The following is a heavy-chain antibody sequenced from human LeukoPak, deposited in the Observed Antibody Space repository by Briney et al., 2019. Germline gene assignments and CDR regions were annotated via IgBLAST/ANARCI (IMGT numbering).Heavy chain of an antibody. V-gene: IGHV4-30-4*08. CDR1: GGSISSGDYY. CDR3: AGNLVATSSIDY. D-gene: IGHD5-12*01. J-gene: IGHJ4*02. CDR2: IYYSGST. Sequence: SQTLSLTCTVSGGSISSGDYYWSWIRQPPGKGLEWIGYIYYSGSTYYNPSLKSRVTISVDTSKNQFSLKLSSVTAADTAVYYCAGNLVATSSIDYWAREPWSPSPQ.